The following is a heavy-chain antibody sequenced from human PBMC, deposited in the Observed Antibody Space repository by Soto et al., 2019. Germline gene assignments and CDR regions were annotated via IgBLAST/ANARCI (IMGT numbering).Heavy chain of an antibody. V-gene: IGHV3-23*01. CDR3: AKGGLGYCSGGSCYLADY. D-gene: IGHD2-15*01. CDR1: GFTFSSYA. CDR2: ISGSGGST. Sequence: AGGSLRLSCAASGFTFSSYAMSWVRQAPGKGLEWVSAISGSGGSTYYADSVKGRFTISRDNSKNTLYLQMNSLRAEDTAVYYCAKGGLGYCSGGSCYLADYWGQGTLVTVSS. J-gene: IGHJ4*02.